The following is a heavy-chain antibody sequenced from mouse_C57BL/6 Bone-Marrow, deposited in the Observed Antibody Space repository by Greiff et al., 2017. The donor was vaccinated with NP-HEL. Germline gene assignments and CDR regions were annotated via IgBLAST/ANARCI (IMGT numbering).Heavy chain of an antibody. CDR2: IYPGDGDT. V-gene: IGHV1-80*01. Sequence: QVQLQQSGAELVKPGASVKISCKASGYAFSSYWMNWVKQRPGKGLEWIGQIYPGDGDTNYNGQFKGKATLTADKSSSTAYMQLSSLTSEDSAVYFCARGRLPILFAYWGQGTLVTVSA. D-gene: IGHD2-2*01. CDR1: GYAFSSYW. J-gene: IGHJ3*01. CDR3: ARGRLPILFAY.